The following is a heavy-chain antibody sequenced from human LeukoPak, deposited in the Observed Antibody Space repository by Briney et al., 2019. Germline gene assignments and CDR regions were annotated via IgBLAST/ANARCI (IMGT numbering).Heavy chain of an antibody. CDR3: AKDIVATSYYYYYGMDV. CDR1: GFTFSSYA. D-gene: IGHD5-12*01. Sequence: GGSLRLSCAASGFTFSSYAMSWVRQAPGKGLEWVSAISGSGGSTYYADSVKGRFTISRDNSKNTLYLQMNSLRAEDTAVYYCAKDIVATSYYYYYGMDVWGQGTTVTVSS. CDR2: ISGSGGST. J-gene: IGHJ6*02. V-gene: IGHV3-23*01.